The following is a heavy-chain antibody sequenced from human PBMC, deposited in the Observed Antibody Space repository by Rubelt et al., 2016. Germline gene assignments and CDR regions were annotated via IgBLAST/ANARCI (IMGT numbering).Heavy chain of an antibody. Sequence: QLQLQESGPGLVKPSETLSLTCTVSGGSISSYYWSWIRQPPGKGLEWIGYIYYSGGTNYNPSLKSRVTRSVDTSKNQFSLKLSSVTAADTAVYYCARHRTGRGVIDYWGQGTLVTVSS. CDR3: ARHRTGRGVIDY. D-gene: IGHD3-10*01. V-gene: IGHV4-59*08. CDR1: GGSISSYY. CDR2: IYYSGGT. J-gene: IGHJ4*02.